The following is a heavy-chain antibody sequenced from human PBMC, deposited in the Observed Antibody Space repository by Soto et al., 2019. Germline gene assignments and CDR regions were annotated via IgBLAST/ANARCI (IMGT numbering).Heavy chain of an antibody. V-gene: IGHV3-74*01. CDR1: GFTFSNYW. Sequence: GGSLRLSCAASGFTFSNYWMHWVRQAPGKGLVWVSRINSDGSSTSYADSVKGRFTISRDNAKNTPYLQMNSLRAEDTAVYYCARVFVATPWTPNNWFDPWGQGTLVTVSS. J-gene: IGHJ5*02. CDR3: ARVFVATPWTPNNWFDP. CDR2: INSDGSST. D-gene: IGHD3-16*02.